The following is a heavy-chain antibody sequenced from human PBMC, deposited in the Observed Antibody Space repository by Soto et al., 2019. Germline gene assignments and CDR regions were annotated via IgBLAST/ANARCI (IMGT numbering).Heavy chain of an antibody. Sequence: ASVKVSCKASGYTFTSYYMHWVRQAPGQGLEWMGIINPSGGSTSYAQKFQGRVTMTRDTSTSTVYMELSSLRSEDTAVYYCARDRVIAAAGVLTNYYYYVMDVWGQGTTVTVSS. J-gene: IGHJ6*02. CDR2: INPSGGST. D-gene: IGHD6-13*01. CDR3: ARDRVIAAAGVLTNYYYYVMDV. CDR1: GYTFTSYY. V-gene: IGHV1-46*01.